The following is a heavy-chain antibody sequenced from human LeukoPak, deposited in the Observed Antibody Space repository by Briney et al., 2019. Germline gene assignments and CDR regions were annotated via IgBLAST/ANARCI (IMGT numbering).Heavy chain of an antibody. CDR3: ARDPYFDSSGYYDDYNYALDV. V-gene: IGHV3-30-3*01. J-gene: IGHJ6*02. Sequence: GGSLRLSCAASGFTFSRYSMHWVRQAPGKGLEWVAVIPNGGSNKYYADSVKGRFTISRDNSKNTLYLQMNSLRAEDTAVYYCARDPYFDSSGYYDDYNYALDVWGQGTTVTVSS. D-gene: IGHD3-22*01. CDR2: IPNGGSNK. CDR1: GFTFSRYS.